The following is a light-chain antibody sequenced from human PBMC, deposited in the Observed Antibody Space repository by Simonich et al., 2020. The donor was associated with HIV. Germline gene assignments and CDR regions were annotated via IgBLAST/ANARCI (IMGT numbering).Light chain of an antibody. CDR1: PGVSSY. CDR3: QQRSNWPPGNT. Sequence: EIVLTQSPATLSLSPGERATLSCRASPGVSSYLAWYQQKPGQAPRLLIYDASNRATGIPARFSGSGSGTDFTLTISSLEPEDFAVYYCQQRSNWPPGNTFGGGTKVEIK. V-gene: IGKV3-11*01. J-gene: IGKJ4*01. CDR2: DAS.